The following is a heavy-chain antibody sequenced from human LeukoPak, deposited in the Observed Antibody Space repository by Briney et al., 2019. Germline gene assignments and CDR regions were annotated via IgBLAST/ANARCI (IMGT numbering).Heavy chain of an antibody. J-gene: IGHJ4*02. CDR1: GGSISSYY. D-gene: IGHD4-17*01. V-gene: IGHV4-4*07. CDR2: IYTSRST. CDR3: ARDPDYGDYGGAYFDY. Sequence: PSETLSLTCTFSGGSISSYYWSWIRQPAGKGLEWIGRIYTSRSTNYNPSLKSRVTMSVDTSKNQFSLKLSSVTAADTAVYYCARDPDYGDYGGAYFDYWGQGTLVTVSS.